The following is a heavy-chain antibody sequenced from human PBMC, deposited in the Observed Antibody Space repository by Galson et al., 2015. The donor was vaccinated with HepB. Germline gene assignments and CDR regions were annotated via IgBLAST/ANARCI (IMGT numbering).Heavy chain of an antibody. Sequence: SCKASGYSFTNYAINWVRQAPGQGFEWMGWINTNTGDPTYARGFTGRFVFSLDTSVSTAYLQVTMTTDTSTSTAYMELRSLRSDDTAVYYCARLDSSWYVPFDIWGQGTMVTVSS. CDR3: ELRSLRSDDTAVYYCARLDSSWYVPFDI. D-gene: IGHD6-13*01. CDR1: GYSFTNYA. J-gene: IGHJ3*02. V-gene: IGHV7-4-1*02. CDR2: INTNTGDP.